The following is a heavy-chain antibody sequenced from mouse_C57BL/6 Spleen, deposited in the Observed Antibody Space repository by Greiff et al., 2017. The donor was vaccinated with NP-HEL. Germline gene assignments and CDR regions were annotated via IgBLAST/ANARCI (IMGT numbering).Heavy chain of an antibody. Sequence: VKLVESGAELARPGASVKMSCKASGYTFTSYTMHWVKQRPGQGLEWIGYINPSSGYTKYNQKFKDKATLTADKSSSTAYMQLSSLTSEDSAVYYCADYGSSPYYAMDYWGQGTSVTVSS. V-gene: IGHV1-4*01. CDR2: INPSSGYT. J-gene: IGHJ4*01. D-gene: IGHD1-1*01. CDR1: GYTFTSYT. CDR3: ADYGSSPYYAMDY.